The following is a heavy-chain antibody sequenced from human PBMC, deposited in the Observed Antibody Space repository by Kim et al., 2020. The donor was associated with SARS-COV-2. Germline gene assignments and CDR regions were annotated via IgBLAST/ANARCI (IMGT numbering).Heavy chain of an antibody. CDR3: ARGFRYFDNSGSYNWFDP. J-gene: IGHJ5*02. CDR2: IYYSGST. Sequence: SETLSLTCTVSGGSISSYYWSWIRQPPGKGLEWIGYIYYSGSTNYNPSLKSRVTISVDTSKSQFSLKLSSVTAADTAVYYCARGFRYFDNSGSYNWFDPWGQGTLVTVSS. CDR1: GGSISSYY. V-gene: IGHV4-59*13. D-gene: IGHD3-22*01.